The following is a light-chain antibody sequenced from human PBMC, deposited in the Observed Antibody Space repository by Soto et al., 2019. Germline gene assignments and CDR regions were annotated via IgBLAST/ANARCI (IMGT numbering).Light chain of an antibody. V-gene: IGLV2-8*01. CDR3: SSRSGTDILYV. Sequence: QSVLTQPPSASGSPGQSVTISCTGTSSDVGTSNYVSWYQQHPGKAPKLMIYEVTKRPSGVPDRFSGSKSGNTASLTVSGLQAVDEADYYCSSRSGTDILYVFGTGTKVTVL. J-gene: IGLJ1*01. CDR1: SSDVGTSNY. CDR2: EVT.